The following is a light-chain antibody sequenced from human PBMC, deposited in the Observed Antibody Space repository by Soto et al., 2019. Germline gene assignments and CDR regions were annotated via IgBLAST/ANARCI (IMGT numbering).Light chain of an antibody. CDR1: QSVTNSY. CDR3: QQYGLSPGLLT. V-gene: IGKV3-20*01. Sequence: EIVLTQSPGTLSLSPGERATLSCRASQSVTNSYLAWYQQKPGQGPRLLIYGASTRATGIPDRFSGGGSGTDSTLTISKLDPEDVAGYYSQQYGLSPGLLTFGPGTKVDIK. J-gene: IGKJ3*01. CDR2: GAS.